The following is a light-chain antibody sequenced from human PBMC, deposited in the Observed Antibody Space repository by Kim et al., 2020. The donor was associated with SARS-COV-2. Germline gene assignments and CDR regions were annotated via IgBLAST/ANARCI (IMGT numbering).Light chain of an antibody. CDR1: QLVRARY. CDR3: QHFGGSLT. CDR2: CAS. V-gene: IGKV3-20*01. Sequence: FSPRDPAFLSSTARQLVRARYFACSQQKPGQAPSLLIYCASIRALGIPHMFSGGGSVTDFPLSIRGLEPEAFAVYFCQHFGGSLTFGGGTKVDIK. J-gene: IGKJ4*01.